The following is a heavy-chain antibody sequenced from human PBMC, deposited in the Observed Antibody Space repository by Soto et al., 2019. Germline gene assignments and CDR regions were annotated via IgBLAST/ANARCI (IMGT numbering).Heavy chain of an antibody. CDR3: VRSVILSGGSYKGLISLHYFDT. D-gene: IGHD3-3*01. CDR2: IDYSGTT. V-gene: IGHV4-39*07. Sequence: PSETLSLTCTVSGGSISSSTYFWGWIRQPPGKGLEWIGSIDYSGTTYYNTSLRTRATISVDTSKNQFSLKLSSVTAADTAIYYCVRSVILSGGSYKGLISLHYFDTWGPGTLVTVSS. J-gene: IGHJ4*02. CDR1: GGSISSSTYF.